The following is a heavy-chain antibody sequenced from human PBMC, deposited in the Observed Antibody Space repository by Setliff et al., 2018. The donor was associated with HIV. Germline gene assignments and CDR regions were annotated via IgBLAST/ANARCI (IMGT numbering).Heavy chain of an antibody. CDR1: GYTFINYG. CDR2: VTPILHTT. D-gene: IGHD2-21*01. V-gene: IGHV1-69*10. Sequence: SVKVSCKASGYTFINYGVTWVRQAPGQGLEWMGGVTPILHTTNYAQKFQGRVTITADISTRTVYMELSSLTSEDTAIYYCARDHQTMLWLDYWGQGTLVTVSS. J-gene: IGHJ4*02. CDR3: ARDHQTMLWLDY.